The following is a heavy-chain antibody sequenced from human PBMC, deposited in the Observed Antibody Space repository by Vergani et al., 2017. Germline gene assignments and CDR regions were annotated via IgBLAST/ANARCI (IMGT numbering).Heavy chain of an antibody. V-gene: IGHV3-23*01. CDR1: GFPFSSYD. Sequence: EVQLLESGGGLVQPGGSLRLSCAASGFPFSSYDMSWVRRAPGEGLEWVSAISGSGGSTYYADSVKGRFTISRDNSKNTLYLQMNSLRAEDTAVYYCAKDWRLPTTWGQGTLVTVSS. J-gene: IGHJ5*02. CDR3: AKDWRLPTT. CDR2: ISGSGGST. D-gene: IGHD5-12*01.